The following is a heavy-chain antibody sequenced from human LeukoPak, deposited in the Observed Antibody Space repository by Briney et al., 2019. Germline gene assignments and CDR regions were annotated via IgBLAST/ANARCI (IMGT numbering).Heavy chain of an antibody. J-gene: IGHJ4*02. Sequence: SQTLSLTCAISGDSVSRNSAAWNWIRQSPSRGLEWLGRTYYRSKWYNDYAVSVKSRITINPDTSKNQCALQLNSVTPEDTAVYYCAASFRISGTTFYYWGQGTMVTVSS. CDR2: TYYRSKWYN. CDR3: AASFRISGTTFYY. CDR1: GDSVSRNSAA. V-gene: IGHV6-1*01. D-gene: IGHD1-20*01.